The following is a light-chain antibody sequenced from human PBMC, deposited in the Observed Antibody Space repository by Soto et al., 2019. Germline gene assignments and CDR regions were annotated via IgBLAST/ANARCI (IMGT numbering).Light chain of an antibody. Sequence: EIVLTQSPGTLSLSPGDRATLSCRASQSVSSSHLAWYQQKPGQAPRLLIYGASNRATGIPDRFSGSGSGTDFTLTISRLEAEAFAVYYCQQYGGSPRYTFGQGAKLEIK. CDR2: GAS. CDR1: QSVSSSH. CDR3: QQYGGSPRYT. J-gene: IGKJ2*01. V-gene: IGKV3-20*01.